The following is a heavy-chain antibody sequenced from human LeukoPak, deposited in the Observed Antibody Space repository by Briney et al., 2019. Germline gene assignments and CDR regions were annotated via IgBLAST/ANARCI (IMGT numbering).Heavy chain of an antibody. CDR3: ARGPQWLALYYYYGMDV. J-gene: IGHJ6*02. Sequence: SETLSLTCAVYGGSFSGYYWSWIRQPPGKGLEWIGDINHSGSTNYNPSLKSRVSISVDTSKNQFSLKLSSVTAADTAVYYCARGPQWLALYYYYGMDVWGQGTTVTVSS. V-gene: IGHV4-34*01. CDR1: GGSFSGYY. D-gene: IGHD6-19*01. CDR2: INHSGST.